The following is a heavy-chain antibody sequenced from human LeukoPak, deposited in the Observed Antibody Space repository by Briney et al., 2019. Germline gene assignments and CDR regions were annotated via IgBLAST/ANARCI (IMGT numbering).Heavy chain of an antibody. J-gene: IGHJ5*02. V-gene: IGHV1-69*05. D-gene: IGHD3-10*01. CDR3: ARDAPPGVRGVIRWFDP. Sequence: ASVKVSCKASGGTFSSYAISWVRQAPGQGLEWMARIIPTFGTANFAQKFQGRVTITTDKSTSTAYMELSSLRSEDTALYYCARDAPPGVRGVIRWFDPWGQGTLVTVSS. CDR2: IIPTFGTA. CDR1: GGTFSSYA.